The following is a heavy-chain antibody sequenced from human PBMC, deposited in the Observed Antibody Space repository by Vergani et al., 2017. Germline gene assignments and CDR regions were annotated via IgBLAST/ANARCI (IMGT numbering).Heavy chain of an antibody. CDR2: ISSSGSTI. J-gene: IGHJ4*02. D-gene: IGHD3-9*01. Sequence: QVQLVESGGGLVQPGGSLRLSCAASGFTFSDYYMSWIRQAPGKGLEWVSYISSSGSTIYYADSVKGRFTISRDNAKNSLYLQMNSLRAEDTAVYYCARAEVIYDILTGYYIGPPGYWGQGTLVTVSS. CDR1: GFTFSDYY. V-gene: IGHV3-11*04. CDR3: ARAEVIYDILTGYYIGPPGY.